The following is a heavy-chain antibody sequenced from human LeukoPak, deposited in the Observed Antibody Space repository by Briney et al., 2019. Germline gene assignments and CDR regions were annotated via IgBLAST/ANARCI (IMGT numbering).Heavy chain of an antibody. D-gene: IGHD5-18*01. CDR3: AKGLKTAVGPYMGYHYYMDV. Sequence: PGGSLRLSCAASGFTFSKYAMSWVRQAPGKGLEWVLTVNDRGTGTYYADSVKGRFIISRDNSKNTLSLQMISLRAEDTALYYCAKGLKTAVGPYMGYHYYMDVWGKGTTITVSS. CDR1: GFTFSKYA. V-gene: IGHV3-23*01. CDR2: VNDRGTGT. J-gene: IGHJ6*03.